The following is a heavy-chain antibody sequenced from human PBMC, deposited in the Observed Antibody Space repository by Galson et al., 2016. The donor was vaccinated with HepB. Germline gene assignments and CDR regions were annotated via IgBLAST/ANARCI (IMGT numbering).Heavy chain of an antibody. J-gene: IGHJ6*02. CDR3: ATAPGAGTF. V-gene: IGHV1-2*02. CDR2: INPYNGAT. CDR1: GNTFTDYW. Sequence: SVKVSCKASGNTFTDYWIHWVRQSPGLGLQWMAWINPYNGATKYAPNFQDRVTMTTDTSITTVYIEARGLRSDDTAVYFCATAPGAGTFWGQGTTVTVS. D-gene: IGHD6-19*01.